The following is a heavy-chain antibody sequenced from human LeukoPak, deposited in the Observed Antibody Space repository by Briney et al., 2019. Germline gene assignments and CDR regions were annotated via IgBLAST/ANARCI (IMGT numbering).Heavy chain of an antibody. CDR3: AKDSAGGLGTNFDY. Sequence: GGSLRLSCAASGFTFSTSGMHWVRQAPGKGLEWVAVIWYDGSYKYYADSVKGRFTISRDNSKDTLYLQMNSLRDEETAVYYCAKDSAGGLGTNFDYWGQGTLVTVSS. CDR2: IWYDGSYK. V-gene: IGHV3-33*06. CDR1: GFTFSTSG. D-gene: IGHD7-27*01. J-gene: IGHJ4*02.